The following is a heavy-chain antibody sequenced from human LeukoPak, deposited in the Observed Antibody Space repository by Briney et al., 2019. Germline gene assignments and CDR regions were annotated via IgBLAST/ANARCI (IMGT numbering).Heavy chain of an antibody. D-gene: IGHD4/OR15-4a*01. J-gene: IGHJ4*02. CDR1: GYTFTGYY. CDR2: INPNSGGT. CDR3: ARVPSGGATHQVDY. Sequence: ASVKVSCKASGYTFTGYYMHWLRQAPGQGLEWMGWINPNSGGTNYAQKFQGRVTMTRDTSISTAYMELSRLRSDDTAVYYCARVPSGGATHQVDYWGQGTLVTVSS. V-gene: IGHV1-2*02.